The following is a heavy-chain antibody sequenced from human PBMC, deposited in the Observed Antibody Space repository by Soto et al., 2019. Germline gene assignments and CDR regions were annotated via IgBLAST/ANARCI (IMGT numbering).Heavy chain of an antibody. Sequence: EVQLVESGGGLIQPGGSLRLSCAVSGFTVSNNYMSWVRQAPGKGLEGVSVIYSGGYTAYGDSVKGRFTISRDNSNNPPYPQMNSPGADDPAVSYCGTGPGGGGYWGQGTLVTVSS. D-gene: IGHD3-10*01. V-gene: IGHV3-53*01. CDR3: GTGPGGGGY. CDR1: GFTVSNNY. CDR2: IYSGGYT. J-gene: IGHJ4*02.